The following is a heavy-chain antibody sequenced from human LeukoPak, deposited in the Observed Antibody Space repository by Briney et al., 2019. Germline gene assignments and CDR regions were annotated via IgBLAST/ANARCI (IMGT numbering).Heavy chain of an antibody. CDR1: GYTFTDYY. Sequence: GASVTVSCKASGYTFTDYYMHWVRQPPGQGLEWMGWINPNSGGTNYAQKFQGRVTMTRDTSISTAYMELSTLRSDDTAVYYCVPLDYGSNPGYFDYWGLGTLVTVSS. D-gene: IGHD3-22*01. J-gene: IGHJ4*02. CDR2: INPNSGGT. CDR3: VPLDYGSNPGYFDY. V-gene: IGHV1-2*02.